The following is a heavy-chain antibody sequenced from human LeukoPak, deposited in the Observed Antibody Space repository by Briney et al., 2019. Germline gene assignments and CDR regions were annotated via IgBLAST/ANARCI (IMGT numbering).Heavy chain of an antibody. CDR2: IKQDGSEK. D-gene: IGHD2-2*01. CDR3: ARVGWINVVVPAATPFDY. CDR1: KFTFSGYW. V-gene: IGHV3-7*01. Sequence: PGGSLRLSCAASKFTFSGYWMNWVRQAPGKGLEWVANIKQDGSEKYYEDSVKGRFTISRDNAMNSLYLQMNSLRAEDTAVYYCARVGWINVVVPAATPFDYWGQGTLVTVSS. J-gene: IGHJ4*02.